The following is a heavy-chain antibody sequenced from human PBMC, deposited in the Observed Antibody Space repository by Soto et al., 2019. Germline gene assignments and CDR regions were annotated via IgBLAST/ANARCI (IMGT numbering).Heavy chain of an antibody. Sequence: GGSLRLSCAASGFTFSSYGMHWVRQAPGKGLEWVAVISYDGSNKYYADSVKGRFTISRDNSKNTLYLQMNSLRAEDTAVYYCAKDLLRYFDWLPRGPHDYWGQGTLVTVSS. CDR1: GFTFSSYG. D-gene: IGHD3-9*01. CDR3: AKDLLRYFDWLPRGPHDY. CDR2: ISYDGSNK. J-gene: IGHJ4*02. V-gene: IGHV3-30*18.